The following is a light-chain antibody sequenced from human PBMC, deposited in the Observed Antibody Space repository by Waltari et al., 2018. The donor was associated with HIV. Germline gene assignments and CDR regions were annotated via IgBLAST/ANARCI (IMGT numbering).Light chain of an antibody. Sequence: EIVLTQSPGTLSLSPGEGDTLSCRASQSVSSYVAWYQHKPGQAPRLLIYDASKRATGIPARFSGSGSGTYFTLTISSLEPEDFAVYYCQQRNNWPPSVTFGGGTRVEI. CDR2: DAS. J-gene: IGKJ4*01. CDR3: QQRNNWPPSVT. V-gene: IGKV3-11*01. CDR1: QSVSSY.